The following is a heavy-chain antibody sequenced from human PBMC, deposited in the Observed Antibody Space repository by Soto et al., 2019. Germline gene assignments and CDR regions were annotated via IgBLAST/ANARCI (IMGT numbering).Heavy chain of an antibody. Sequence: ASVKVSCKTSGYTFSNYGITWVRQAPGQPLEWLGWISLYSDGTNYAQKFQGRVTITADESTSTAYMELSSLRSEDTAVYYCARATYYYGSGSYYTPPYYFDYWGQGTLVTVSS. CDR1: GYTFSNYG. V-gene: IGHV1-18*01. D-gene: IGHD3-10*01. J-gene: IGHJ4*02. CDR2: ISLYSDGT. CDR3: ARATYYYGSGSYYTPPYYFDY.